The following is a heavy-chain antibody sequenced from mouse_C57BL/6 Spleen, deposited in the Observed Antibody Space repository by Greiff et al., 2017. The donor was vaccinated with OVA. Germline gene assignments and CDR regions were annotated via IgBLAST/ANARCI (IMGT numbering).Heavy chain of an antibody. Sequence: VQLQQSGAELVRPGTSVKVSCKASGYAFTNYLIEWVKQRPGQGLEWIGVINPGSGGTNYTEKFKGKATLTADKSSSTAYMQLSSLTSEDSAVYVCARSATVYAMDYWGQGTSVTVSS. CDR2: INPGSGGT. D-gene: IGHD1-1*01. J-gene: IGHJ4*01. CDR3: ARSATVYAMDY. V-gene: IGHV1-54*01. CDR1: GYAFTNYL.